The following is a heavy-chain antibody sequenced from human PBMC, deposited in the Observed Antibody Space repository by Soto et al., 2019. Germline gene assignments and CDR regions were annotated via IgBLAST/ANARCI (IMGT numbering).Heavy chain of an antibody. CDR2: ISYDGSNK. J-gene: IGHJ4*02. CDR1: GFTFSSYG. Sequence: QVQLVESGGGVVQPGRSLRLSCAASGFTFSSYGMHWVRQAPGKGLEWVAGISYDGSNKYYADSVKGRFTISRDNSKNTLYLQMNSLRAEDTAVYYWAKDAWFVARFTYYFDYWGQGTLVTVSS. D-gene: IGHD2-15*01. V-gene: IGHV3-30*18. CDR3: AKDAWFVARFTYYFDY.